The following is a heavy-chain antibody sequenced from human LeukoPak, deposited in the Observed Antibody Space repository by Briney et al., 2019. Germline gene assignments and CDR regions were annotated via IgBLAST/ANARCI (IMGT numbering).Heavy chain of an antibody. CDR2: IIPIFGTA. D-gene: IGHD3-10*01. V-gene: IGHV1-69*13. CDR3: ARDGEWDFGGDRFDP. J-gene: IGHJ5*02. Sequence: AAVKVCCKASGGTFSSYAISWVRQAPGQGLEWMGGIIPIFGTANYAQKFQGRVTITADESTSTAYMELSSLRSEDTAVYYCARDGEWDFGGDRFDPWGQGTLLTLSS. CDR1: GGTFSSYA.